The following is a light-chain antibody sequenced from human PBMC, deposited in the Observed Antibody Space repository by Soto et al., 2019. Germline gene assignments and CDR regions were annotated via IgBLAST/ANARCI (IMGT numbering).Light chain of an antibody. CDR2: GAS. CDR3: QHFVNSLTWT. Sequence: IVLRQSPVTLSLSPCEIATLSWRAIQSVSSTYLIWYQQKPGQAPRLLIYGASSRATGVPDRFSGGGSGTDFTLTIRRLEPEDFAVYYCQHFVNSLTWTFGQGTKVDIK. V-gene: IGKV3-20*01. CDR1: QSVSSTY. J-gene: IGKJ1*01.